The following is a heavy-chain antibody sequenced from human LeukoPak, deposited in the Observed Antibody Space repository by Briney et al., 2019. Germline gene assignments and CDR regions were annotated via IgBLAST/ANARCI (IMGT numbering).Heavy chain of an antibody. J-gene: IGHJ5*02. CDR1: GFTFSYYS. CDR2: ISSTSSTI. CDR3: ARGEYYDFWSGSWFDP. V-gene: IGHV3-48*04. Sequence: GGSLRLSCAASGFTFSYYSMNWVCQAPGKGLEWVSYISSTSSTIYYADSVQGRFTISRDNAKNSLYLQMNSLRAEDTAVYYCARGEYYDFWSGSWFDPWGQGTLVTVSS. D-gene: IGHD3-3*01.